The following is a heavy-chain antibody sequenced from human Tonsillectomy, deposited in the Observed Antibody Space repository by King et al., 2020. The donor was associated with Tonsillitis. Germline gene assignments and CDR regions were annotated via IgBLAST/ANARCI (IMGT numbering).Heavy chain of an antibody. Sequence: QLVQSGAEVKKPGASVKVSCKASGYTFTSYYIHWVRQAPGQGLEWMGIINPSGGSTNYAQKFQGRVTMARDTSTSTGYMELSSLRSEDTAVYYCARRPLYYSGSGSYYSYFDYWGQGTLVTVSS. V-gene: IGHV1-46*03. CDR1: GYTFTSYY. CDR2: INPSGGST. CDR3: ARRPLYYSGSGSYYSYFDY. D-gene: IGHD3-10*01. J-gene: IGHJ4*02.